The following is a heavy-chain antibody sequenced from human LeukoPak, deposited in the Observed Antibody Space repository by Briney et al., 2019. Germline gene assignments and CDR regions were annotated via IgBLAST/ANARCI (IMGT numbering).Heavy chain of an antibody. CDR1: GFTFSPYA. D-gene: IGHD2-15*01. J-gene: IGHJ4*02. CDR3: AKASVGHCSGAFCYHFDS. V-gene: IGHV3-23*01. Sequence: GESLRLSCEASGFTFSPYAMSWVRQTPGKGLEWVAAISGDNPGTYHASSVRGRFTISRDNSKNTVQLQMNGLRAEDAAIYYCAKASVGHCSGAFCYHFDSWGQGTLVTVSS. CDR2: ISGDNPGT.